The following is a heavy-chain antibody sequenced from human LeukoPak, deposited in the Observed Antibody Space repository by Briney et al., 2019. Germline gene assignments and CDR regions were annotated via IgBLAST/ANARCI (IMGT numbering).Heavy chain of an antibody. J-gene: IGHJ4*02. CDR3: ARDRYYDSSVQGWVDY. D-gene: IGHD3-22*01. V-gene: IGHV3-11*04. Sequence: GGSLRLSCGASGFNFRDYYMSWIRQAPGKGLEWVSYISNDGNARYYADSVKGRFTTSRDNAKNSLYLQMNSLRAEDTAVYYCARDRYYDSSVQGWVDYWGQGTLVTVSS. CDR2: ISNDGNAR. CDR1: GFNFRDYY.